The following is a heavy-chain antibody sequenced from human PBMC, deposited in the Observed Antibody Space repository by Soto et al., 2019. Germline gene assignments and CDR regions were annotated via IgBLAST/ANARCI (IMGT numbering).Heavy chain of an antibody. D-gene: IGHD2-8*01. CDR1: GCSVNSGGYS. CDR3: ARGVLA. V-gene: IGHV4-30-2*01. Sequence: LSLTCSVSGCSVNSGGYSWSWIRQPPGQGLEWIGFISPSGSPAYNPSLKSRVTISVDRSNNQISLELSSVTAADTAVYYCARGVLAWGPGTLVTV. CDR2: ISPSGSP. J-gene: IGHJ5*02.